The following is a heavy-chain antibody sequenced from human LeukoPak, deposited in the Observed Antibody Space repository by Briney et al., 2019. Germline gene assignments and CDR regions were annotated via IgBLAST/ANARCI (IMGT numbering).Heavy chain of an antibody. CDR3: ARDRVAAAGYFDY. Sequence: PSETLSLTCTVSGGSITSSSHYWGWIRQPPGKGLEWIGSIYYSGDSYYNPSLKSRVTTSVDTSKGQFSLRLSSVTAADTAVYYCARDRVAAAGYFDYWGQGTLVTVSS. CDR2: IYYSGDS. D-gene: IGHD6-13*01. V-gene: IGHV4-39*02. J-gene: IGHJ4*02. CDR1: GGSITSSSHY.